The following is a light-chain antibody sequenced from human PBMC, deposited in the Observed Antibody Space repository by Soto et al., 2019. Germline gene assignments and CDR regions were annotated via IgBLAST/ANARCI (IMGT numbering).Light chain of an antibody. CDR1: QSISNT. J-gene: IGKJ1*01. V-gene: IGKV3-15*01. CDR2: DAA. CDR3: QQYYTLPHT. Sequence: EVVMTQSPATLSVSPGEGATLSCRASQSISNTLAWYQLRPGQSPRLLIYDAATTATGIPARFSGSGSGTDFTLTISILQSEDFALYYFQQYYTLPHTFGQATKVQIK.